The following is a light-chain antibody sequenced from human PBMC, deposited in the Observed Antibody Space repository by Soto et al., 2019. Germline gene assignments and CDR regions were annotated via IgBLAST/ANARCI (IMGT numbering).Light chain of an antibody. Sequence: DIQMTQSPSSLSASVGDRVTITCRASQDISNYLAWYQQKPGKVPKLLIYAASTLQSGVPSRFSGSGSGTDFTLTISSLQPEDVATYYCQKCNSAPLTFGGGTKVDI. CDR1: QDISNY. CDR3: QKCNSAPLT. V-gene: IGKV1-27*01. J-gene: IGKJ4*01. CDR2: AAS.